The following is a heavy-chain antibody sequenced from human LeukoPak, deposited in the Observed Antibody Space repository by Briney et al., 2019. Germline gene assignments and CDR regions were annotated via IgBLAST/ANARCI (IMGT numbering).Heavy chain of an antibody. CDR1: GGSFSGYY. CDR2: INHSGST. Sequence: SETLSLTCAVYGGSFSGYYWSWIRQPPGKGLEWIGEINHSGSTNYNPSLKSRVTMSVDTSKNQFSLKLSSVTAADTAVYYCARDTDYSSGWQRRVRGNWFDPWGQGTLVTVSS. CDR3: ARDTDYSSGWQRRVRGNWFDP. J-gene: IGHJ5*02. V-gene: IGHV4-34*01. D-gene: IGHD6-19*01.